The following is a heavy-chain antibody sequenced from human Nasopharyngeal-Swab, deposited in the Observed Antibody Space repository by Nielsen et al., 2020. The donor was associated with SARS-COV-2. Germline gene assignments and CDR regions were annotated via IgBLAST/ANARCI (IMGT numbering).Heavy chain of an antibody. V-gene: IGHV4-34*01. Sequence: RQAPGKGLEWIGEINHSGSINYNPSLKSRVTISVDTSKNQFSLKLSSVTAADTAVYYCARYSRSSWSSRRDYWGQGTLVTVSS. CDR2: INHSGSI. D-gene: IGHD6-13*01. CDR3: ARYSRSSWSSRRDY. J-gene: IGHJ4*02.